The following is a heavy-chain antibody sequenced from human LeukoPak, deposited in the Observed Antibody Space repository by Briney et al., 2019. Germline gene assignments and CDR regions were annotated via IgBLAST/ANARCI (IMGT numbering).Heavy chain of an antibody. CDR3: ARGWGIAAASAFDI. CDR2: ISGSSSTI. CDR1: GGSISSGDYY. Sequence: LSLTCTVSGGSISSGDYYWSWIRQAPGKGLEWVSYISGSSSTIYYADSVKGRFTISRDNAKNSLYLQMNSLRAEDTAVYYCARGWGIAAASAFDIWGQGTMVTVSS. V-gene: IGHV3-11*04. J-gene: IGHJ3*02. D-gene: IGHD6-13*01.